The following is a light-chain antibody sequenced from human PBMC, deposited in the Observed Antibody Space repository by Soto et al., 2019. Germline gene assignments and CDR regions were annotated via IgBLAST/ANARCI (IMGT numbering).Light chain of an antibody. Sequence: EIVLTQSPATLSVSPGERATLSCRASQSVSSSYLAWYQQKPGQAPRLLIYRTSNRATGIPDRFSGSGSGTDFTLTISSLEPEDFAVYYCQQRSNWPRTFGQGTKVDIK. J-gene: IGKJ1*01. CDR3: QQRSNWPRT. V-gene: IGKV3D-20*02. CDR1: QSVSSSY. CDR2: RTS.